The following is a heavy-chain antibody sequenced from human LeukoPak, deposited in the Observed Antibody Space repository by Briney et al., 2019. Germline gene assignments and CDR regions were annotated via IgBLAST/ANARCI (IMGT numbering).Heavy chain of an antibody. CDR2: ISSDGSNK. D-gene: IGHD3-22*01. J-gene: IGHJ4*02. CDR3: RAATRFLDYYYDY. Sequence: GGSLRLSCAASGFAFNSFGMHWVRQAPGKGLEWVAVISSDGSNKYYADSVRGRFTISRDNSKDTLYLQMNSLTPEDTAVYYCRAATRFLDYYYDYWGQGILGTVSS. CDR1: GFAFNSFG. V-gene: IGHV3-30*03.